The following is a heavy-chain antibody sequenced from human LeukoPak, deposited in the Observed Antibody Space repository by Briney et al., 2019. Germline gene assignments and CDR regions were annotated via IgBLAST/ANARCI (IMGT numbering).Heavy chain of an antibody. CDR1: GFTFSSYA. V-gene: IGHV3-23*01. CDR3: AKGTFDYYDSSGYYSHDYYYYGMDV. D-gene: IGHD3-22*01. J-gene: IGHJ6*02. Sequence: PGGSLRLSCAASGFTFSSYAMSWVRQAPGKGLGWVSAISGSGGSTYYADSVKGRFTISRDNSKHTLYLQMNSLRAEDTAVYYCAKGTFDYYDSSGYYSHDYYYYGMDVWGQGTTVTVSS. CDR2: ISGSGGST.